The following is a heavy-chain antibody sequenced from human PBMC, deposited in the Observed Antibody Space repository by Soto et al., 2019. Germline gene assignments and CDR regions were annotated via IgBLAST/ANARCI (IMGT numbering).Heavy chain of an antibody. J-gene: IGHJ4*02. Sequence: ASVKVSCKTSGYPFTSNRLSWVRRAPGQGLEWMGWISPHNGNAKYAQKFQDRVTMTADTAASTVYMELRSLRAEDTAVYYCAKSPAKYSSGRPNGYWGQGTLVTVSS. V-gene: IGHV1-18*01. CDR3: AKSPAKYSSGRPNGY. CDR1: GYPFTSNR. CDR2: ISPHNGNA. D-gene: IGHD6-19*01.